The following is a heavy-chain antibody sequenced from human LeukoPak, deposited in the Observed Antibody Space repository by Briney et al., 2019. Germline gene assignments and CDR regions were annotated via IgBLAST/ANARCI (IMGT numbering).Heavy chain of an antibody. Sequence: PGGSLRLSCSASGFTFSNYAMHWVRQAPGKGLEYVSAISSSGGSTYYADLVKGRFTISRDNSKNTLYLQMSSLRPEDTAVYFCVKERSGGFIDYWGQGTLVTVSS. D-gene: IGHD1-26*01. CDR3: VKERSGGFIDY. V-gene: IGHV3-64D*09. CDR1: GFTFSNYA. CDR2: ISSSGGST. J-gene: IGHJ4*02.